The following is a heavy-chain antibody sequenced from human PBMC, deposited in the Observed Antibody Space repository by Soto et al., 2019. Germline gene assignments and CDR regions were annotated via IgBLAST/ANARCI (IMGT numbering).Heavy chain of an antibody. J-gene: IGHJ5*02. D-gene: IGHD2-2*01. CDR3: ARGNLIGYCSSTSCPPAWFDP. CDR1: GGSISSYY. V-gene: IGHV4-59*01. CDR2: IYYSGST. Sequence: SEPLSLTCTVSGGSISSYYWSWIRQPPGKGLEWIGYIYYSGSTNYNPSLKSRVTISVDTSKNQFSLKLSSVTAADTAVYYCARGNLIGYCSSTSCPPAWFDPWGQGTLVTVSS.